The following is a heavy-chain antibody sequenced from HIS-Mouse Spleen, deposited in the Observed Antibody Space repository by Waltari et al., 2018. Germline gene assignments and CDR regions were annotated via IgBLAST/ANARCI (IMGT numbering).Heavy chain of an antibody. Sequence: QVQLVQSGAEVKKPGASVKVSCKASGSTFTGYYLHWVRQAPGQGLEWMGWINPNSGGTNYAQKFQGRVTMTRDTSISTAYMELSRLRSDDTAVYYCARDPYSGSYSGDGMDVWGQGTTVTVSS. V-gene: IGHV1-2*02. D-gene: IGHD1-26*01. CDR2: INPNSGGT. CDR3: ARDPYSGSYSGDGMDV. J-gene: IGHJ6*02. CDR1: GSTFTGYY.